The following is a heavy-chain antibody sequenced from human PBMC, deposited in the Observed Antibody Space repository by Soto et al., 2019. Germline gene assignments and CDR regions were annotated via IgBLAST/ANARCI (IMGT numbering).Heavy chain of an antibody. CDR3: ARHRARNWFDP. V-gene: IGHV4-39*01. CDR2: IYYSGST. D-gene: IGHD6-6*01. CDR1: GGSISSSSYY. Sequence: QLQLQESGPGLVKPSETLSLTCIISGGSISSSSYYWGWIRQPPGKGLEWIGSIYYSGSTYYNPSLKRRVTISVDTSKNQFSLKLSSVTAADTAVFYCARHRARNWFDPWGQGPLVTVS. J-gene: IGHJ5*02.